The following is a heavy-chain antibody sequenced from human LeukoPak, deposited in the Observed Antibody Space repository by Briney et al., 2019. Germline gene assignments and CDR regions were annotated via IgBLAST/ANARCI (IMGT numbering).Heavy chain of an antibody. D-gene: IGHD2-2*01. CDR3: ARDQEGYCSSTSCSLSYYFDY. Sequence: ASVKVSCKASGYTLTSYAMNWVRQAPGQGLEWMGWINTNTGNPTYAQGFTGRFVFSLDTSVSTAYLQICSLKAEDTAVYYCARDQEGYCSSTSCSLSYYFDYWGQGTLVTVSS. CDR1: GYTLTSYA. J-gene: IGHJ4*02. CDR2: INTNTGNP. V-gene: IGHV7-4-1*01.